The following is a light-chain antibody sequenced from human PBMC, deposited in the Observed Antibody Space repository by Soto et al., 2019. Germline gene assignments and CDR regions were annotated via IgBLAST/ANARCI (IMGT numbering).Light chain of an antibody. CDR3: QQYGSSPRT. J-gene: IGKJ1*01. CDR2: DAS. V-gene: IGKV3-11*01. Sequence: IVLTQSPATLSLSPGERATLSCRASQSINSYLTWFQQKPGQAPRLLIFDASDRATGIPARFSGSGSGADFTLTISSLEPEDFAVYYCQQYGSSPRTFGQGTKVDIK. CDR1: QSINSY.